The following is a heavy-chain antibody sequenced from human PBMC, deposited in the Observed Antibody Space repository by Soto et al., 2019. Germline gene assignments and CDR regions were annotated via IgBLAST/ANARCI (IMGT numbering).Heavy chain of an antibody. CDR2: IKQDGSEK. Sequence: HPGGSLRLSCAASGFTFSSYWMSWVRQAPGKGLEWVANIKQDGSEKYYVDSVKGRFTISRDNAKNSLYLQMNSLRAEDTAVYYCARTRFLEWLPHYYGMDVWGQGSTVTVCS. D-gene: IGHD3-3*01. J-gene: IGHJ6*02. V-gene: IGHV3-7*03. CDR3: ARTRFLEWLPHYYGMDV. CDR1: GFTFSSYW.